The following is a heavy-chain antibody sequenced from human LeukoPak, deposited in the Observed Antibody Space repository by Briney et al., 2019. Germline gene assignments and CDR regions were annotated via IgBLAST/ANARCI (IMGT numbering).Heavy chain of an antibody. CDR2: ISGSGGST. Sequence: GGSLRLSCAASGFTFSSYAMSWVRQAPGKGLEWVSAISGSGGSTYYADSVKGRFTISRDNSKNTLYLQMNSLRAEDTAVYYCAKDSSSLYGYSSGWYDAFDIWGQGTMVTVSS. CDR3: AKDSSSLYGYSSGWYDAFDI. J-gene: IGHJ3*02. CDR1: GFTFSSYA. V-gene: IGHV3-23*01. D-gene: IGHD6-19*01.